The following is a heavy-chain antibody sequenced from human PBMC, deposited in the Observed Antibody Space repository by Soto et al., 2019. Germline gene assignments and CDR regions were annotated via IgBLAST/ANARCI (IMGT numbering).Heavy chain of an antibody. Sequence: SETLSLTCTVSGGSISSYYWSWIRQPPGKGLEWIGYIYYSGSTNYNPSLKSRVTISVDTSKNQFSLKLSSVTAADTAVYYCARDHILLGYGMDVWGQGTTVTVSS. CDR2: IYYSGST. J-gene: IGHJ6*02. CDR1: GGSISSYY. D-gene: IGHD7-27*01. CDR3: ARDHILLGYGMDV. V-gene: IGHV4-59*01.